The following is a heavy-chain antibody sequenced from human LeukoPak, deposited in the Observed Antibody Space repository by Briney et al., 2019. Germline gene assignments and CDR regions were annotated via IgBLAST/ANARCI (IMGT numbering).Heavy chain of an antibody. Sequence: ASVKVSCKASGCTFTGYYIHWVRQAPAQGLEWMRWINPNSGGTNYAKTFQGRVTMTRDTSIRTAYMELSRLRSDDTTVYYCARDPDMSSYGLGGWFDPWGQGTLVTVFS. CDR3: ARDPDMSSYGLGGWFDP. CDR1: GCTFTGYY. D-gene: IGHD5-18*01. V-gene: IGHV1-2*02. J-gene: IGHJ5*02. CDR2: INPNSGGT.